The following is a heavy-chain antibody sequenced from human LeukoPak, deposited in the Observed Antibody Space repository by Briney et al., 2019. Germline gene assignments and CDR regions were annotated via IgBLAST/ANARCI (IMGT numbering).Heavy chain of an antibody. J-gene: IGHJ4*02. CDR3: ARGGSSGYYYG. Sequence: SETLSLTCTVSGGSISSYYWSWIRQPAGKGLEWIGRLYTSGSTNYNPSLKSRVTMSVDTSKNQFPLKLTSMTAADTAVYYCARGGSSGYYYGWGQGTLVTVSS. D-gene: IGHD3-22*01. CDR1: GGSISSYY. CDR2: LYTSGST. V-gene: IGHV4-4*07.